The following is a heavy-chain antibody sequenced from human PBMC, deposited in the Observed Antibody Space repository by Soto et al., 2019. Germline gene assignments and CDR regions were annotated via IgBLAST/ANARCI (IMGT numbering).Heavy chain of an antibody. CDR3: ARHLGHDYYYGMDV. J-gene: IGHJ6*02. V-gene: IGHV3-30-3*01. D-gene: IGHD3-16*01. Sequence: QVQLVESGGGVVQPGRSLRLSCAASGFTFSSYAMHWVRQAPGKGLEWVAVISYDGSNKYYADSVKGRFTISRDNSKNTLYLQMNSLRAEDTAVYYCARHLGHDYYYGMDVWGQGTTVTVSS. CDR1: GFTFSSYA. CDR2: ISYDGSNK.